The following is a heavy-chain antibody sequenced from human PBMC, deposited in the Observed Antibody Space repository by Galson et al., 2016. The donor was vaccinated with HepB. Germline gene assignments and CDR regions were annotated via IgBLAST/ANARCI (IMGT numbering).Heavy chain of an antibody. CDR1: GFTFSSYS. D-gene: IGHD2/OR15-2a*01. CDR3: ARDGSIFDY. Sequence: SLRLSCAASGFTFSSYSMNWVRQAPGKGLEWVSSISSSNNYIYYADSVKGRFTISRDNAKNSLYLQMSSLRAEDTAVYFCARDGSIFDYWDQGTLVTVSS. J-gene: IGHJ4*02. V-gene: IGHV3-21*01. CDR2: ISSSNNYI.